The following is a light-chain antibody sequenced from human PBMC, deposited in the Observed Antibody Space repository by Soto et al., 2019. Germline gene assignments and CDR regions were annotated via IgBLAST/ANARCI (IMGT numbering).Light chain of an antibody. V-gene: IGKV3-20*01. CDR3: QQYGSSPVT. Sequence: EIVLTQSPGTLSLSPGERATLSCRASQSVSSSYLAWYQQKPGQAPRLLIYGASSRATGLPDRFSGSGSGTDLTLTISRLEPEDFEVYYCQQYGSSPVTFGQGTKVEIK. CDR1: QSVSSSY. J-gene: IGKJ1*01. CDR2: GAS.